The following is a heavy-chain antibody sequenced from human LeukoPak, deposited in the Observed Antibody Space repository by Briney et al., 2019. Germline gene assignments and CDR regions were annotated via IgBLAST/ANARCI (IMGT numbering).Heavy chain of an antibody. CDR1: GYTFTGYY. J-gene: IGHJ5*02. D-gene: IGHD1-26*01. CDR3: ARDNSVGDNAWWFDP. Sequence: ASVKVSRTASGYTFTGYYMYWVRQAPGHGLEWMGWINPNRGGTNYAQKFQGRVTMTRDTSISTDYMELSSLRSEDTAIYYCARDNSVGDNAWWFDPWGQGTLVTVSS. CDR2: INPNRGGT. V-gene: IGHV1-2*02.